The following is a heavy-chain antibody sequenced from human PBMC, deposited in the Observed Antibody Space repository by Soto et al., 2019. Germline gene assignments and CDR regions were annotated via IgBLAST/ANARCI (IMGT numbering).Heavy chain of an antibody. Sequence: PGGSLRLSCSASGFNFTTYAMHWVRQAPGKGLEYVSGISSDGETTYYADSVKGRFTISRDNSKKMLSFQMSSLRSEDTAVYYCVRSSAWTPDFWGQGALVTVSS. CDR2: ISSDGETT. CDR3: VRSSAWTPDF. V-gene: IGHV3-64D*06. D-gene: IGHD6-19*01. CDR1: GFNFTTYA. J-gene: IGHJ4*02.